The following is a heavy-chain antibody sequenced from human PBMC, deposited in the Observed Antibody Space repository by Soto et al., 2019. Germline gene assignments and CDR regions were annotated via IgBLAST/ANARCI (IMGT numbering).Heavy chain of an antibody. CDR1: GFSLSTSGVG. CDR3: AHLLMVRGVIILFGDY. J-gene: IGHJ4*02. D-gene: IGHD3-10*01. CDR2: IYWDDDK. Sequence: QITLKESGPTLVKPTQTLTLTCTFSGFSLSTSGVGVGWIRQPPGKALEWLALIYWDDDKRYSPSLKSRLTITKDTSKSQVVLTMTNMDPVDTATYYCAHLLMVRGVIILFGDYWGQGTLVTVSS. V-gene: IGHV2-5*02.